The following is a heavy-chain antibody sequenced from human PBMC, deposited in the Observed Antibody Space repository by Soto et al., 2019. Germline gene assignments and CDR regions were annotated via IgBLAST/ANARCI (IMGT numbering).Heavy chain of an antibody. J-gene: IGHJ4*02. D-gene: IGHD5-18*01. Sequence: PSETLSLTCTVSGGSISSGGYYWSWIRQHPGKGLEWIGYIYYSGSTYYNPSLKSRVTISVDTSKNQFSLKLSSVTAADTAVYYCAREGGPDTAMAIDYWGQGTLVTVSS. CDR1: GGSISSGGYY. CDR2: IYYSGST. V-gene: IGHV4-31*03. CDR3: AREGGPDTAMAIDY.